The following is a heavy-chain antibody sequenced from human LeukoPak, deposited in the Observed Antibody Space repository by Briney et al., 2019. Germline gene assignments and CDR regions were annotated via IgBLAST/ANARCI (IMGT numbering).Heavy chain of an antibody. D-gene: IGHD3-22*01. Sequence: PSETLSLTCTVSGGSISSYYWSWIRQPPGKGLEWIGYIYYSGSTNYNPSLKSRVTISVDTSKNQFSLKLSSVTAADTAVYYCARGRNYYDSSGYFVFGQFDYWGQGTLVTVSS. CDR3: ARGRNYYDSSGYFVFGQFDY. CDR2: IYYSGST. CDR1: GGSISSYY. V-gene: IGHV4-59*01. J-gene: IGHJ4*02.